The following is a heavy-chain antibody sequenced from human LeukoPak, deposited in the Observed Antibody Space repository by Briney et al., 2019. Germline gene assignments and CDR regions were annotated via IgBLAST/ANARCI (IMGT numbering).Heavy chain of an antibody. J-gene: IGHJ4*02. V-gene: IGHV3-23*01. D-gene: IGHD2-15*01. CDR3: AKSEVVAAYVDY. Sequence: PGVSLRLSCAASGFTLSSYAMSWVRQAPGKGLEWVSAISGSGGSTYYADSVKGRFTISRDNSKNTLYLQMNSLRAEDTAVYYCAKSEVVAAYVDYWGQGTLVTVSS. CDR2: ISGSGGST. CDR1: GFTLSSYA.